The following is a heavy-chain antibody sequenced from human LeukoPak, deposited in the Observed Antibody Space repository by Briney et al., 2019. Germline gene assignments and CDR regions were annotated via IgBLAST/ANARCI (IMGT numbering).Heavy chain of an antibody. D-gene: IGHD2-15*01. J-gene: IGHJ4*02. CDR1: GDSISSYY. CDR3: VRSSTYHLFDD. V-gene: IGHV4-59*08. Sequence: PSETLSLTCTVSGDSISSYYWSWIRQPPGKGLEWIGYMYYSGSTNYNPSLKSRVTISVDMSKNQFSLKLSSVTAADTAVYYCVRSSTYHLFDDWGQGTLVTVSS. CDR2: MYYSGST.